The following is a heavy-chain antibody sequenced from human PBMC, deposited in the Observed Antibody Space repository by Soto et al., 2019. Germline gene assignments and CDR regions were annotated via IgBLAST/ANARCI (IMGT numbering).Heavy chain of an antibody. D-gene: IGHD2-15*01. V-gene: IGHV4-59*08. CDR2: VHDSGST. Sequence: SETLSLTCTVSGDSITNFYWTWIRQPPGKGLEWIGYVHDSGSTNSDPSLRSRVTMSLDTSKNQFSLKLSSVTAADTAVYYCARQTSAGYCSGGSCYQSSYYYYYYMDVWGKGTTVTVSS. CDR1: GDSITNFY. J-gene: IGHJ6*03. CDR3: ARQTSAGYCSGGSCYQSSYYYYYYMDV.